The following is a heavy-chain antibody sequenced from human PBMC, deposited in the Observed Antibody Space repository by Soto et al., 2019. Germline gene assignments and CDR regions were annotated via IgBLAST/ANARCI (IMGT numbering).Heavy chain of an antibody. V-gene: IGHV1-3*01. Sequence: ASVKVSRKASGYTFTSYGIHWVRQAPGQRLEWMGWINAANGDTKYSPKFQGRVTITRDTSASTAYMELSSLRSEDTAVYYCVRRHLSATGIDWFDPWGQGTLVTVSS. D-gene: IGHD6-13*01. CDR1: GYTFTSYG. CDR2: INAANGDT. CDR3: VRRHLSATGIDWFDP. J-gene: IGHJ5*02.